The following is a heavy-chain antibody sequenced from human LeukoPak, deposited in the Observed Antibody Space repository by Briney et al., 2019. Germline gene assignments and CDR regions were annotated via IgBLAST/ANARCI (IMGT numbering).Heavy chain of an antibody. V-gene: IGHV4-59*12. CDR2: IYYSGST. D-gene: IGHD3-10*01. Sequence: PSETLSLTCTVSGGSISSYYWSWIRQPPGKGLEWIGYIYYSGSTNYNPSLKSRVTISVDTSKNQFSLKLSSVTAADTAVYYCARSRYYYGSGSYNFDYWGQGTLVTVSS. J-gene: IGHJ4*02. CDR3: ARSRYYYGSGSYNFDY. CDR1: GGSISSYY.